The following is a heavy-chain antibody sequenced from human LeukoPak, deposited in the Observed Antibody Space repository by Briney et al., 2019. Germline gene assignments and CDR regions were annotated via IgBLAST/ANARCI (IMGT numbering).Heavy chain of an antibody. J-gene: IGHJ6*03. CDR1: GFNFDKYN. CDR2: ISLSGSPI. CDR3: ARELLNTLPLSCSMDV. Sequence: GGTLRLSCAASGFNFDKYNMNWVRQAPGKGLEWISYISLSGSPIYYADSVKGRFTISRDNAKNSLYLQMNSLRAEDTAVYYCARELLNTLPLSCSMDVWGKGATVIVSS. D-gene: IGHD4/OR15-4a*01. V-gene: IGHV3-48*04.